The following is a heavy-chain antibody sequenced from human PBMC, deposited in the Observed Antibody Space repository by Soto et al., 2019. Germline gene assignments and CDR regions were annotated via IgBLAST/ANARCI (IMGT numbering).Heavy chain of an antibody. J-gene: IGHJ6*02. V-gene: IGHV3-33*01. CDR3: ASDLVGASDSYGLDV. CDR1: GFTFSNYG. CDR2: IWHVGNNK. Sequence: QVHLVESGGGVVQPGRSLRLSCAASGFTFSNYGMHWVRQAPGKGLEWVAIIWHVGNNKYYADSVRGRFIICRDNSKNRLYLQMNSLRAEDTAVYYCASDLVGASDSYGLDVWGQGTPVTVSS. D-gene: IGHD1-26*01.